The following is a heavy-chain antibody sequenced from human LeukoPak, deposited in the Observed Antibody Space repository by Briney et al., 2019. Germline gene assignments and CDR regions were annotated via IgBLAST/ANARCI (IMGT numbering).Heavy chain of an antibody. J-gene: IGHJ6*03. CDR3: ARILYYDSPYYYYMDV. CDR2: IDWDDDK. Sequence: SGPALVKPTQTLTLTCTFSGFSLSTSGMCVSWIRQPPGKALEWLARIDWDDDKYYSTSLKTRLTISKDTSKNRVVLTMTNMDPVDTATYYCARILYYDSPYYYYMDVWGKGTTVTVSS. D-gene: IGHD3-22*01. CDR1: GFSLSTSGMC. V-gene: IGHV2-70*11.